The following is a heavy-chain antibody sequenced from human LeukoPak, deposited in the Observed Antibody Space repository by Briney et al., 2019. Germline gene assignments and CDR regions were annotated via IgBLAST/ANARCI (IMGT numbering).Heavy chain of an antibody. V-gene: IGHV4-31*03. D-gene: IGHD1-1*01. J-gene: IGHJ3*02. CDR3: AREGRTRRAFDI. Sequence: SETLSLTCTVSGGSISSGGYYWSWIRQHPGKGLEWIGYIYYSGSTYYNPFLKSRVTISVDTSKNQFSLKLSSVTAADTAVYYCAREGRTRRAFDIWGQGTMVTVSS. CDR2: IYYSGST. CDR1: GGSISSGGYY.